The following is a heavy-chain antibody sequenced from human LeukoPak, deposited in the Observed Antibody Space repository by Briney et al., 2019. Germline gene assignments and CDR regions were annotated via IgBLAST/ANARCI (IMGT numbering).Heavy chain of an antibody. Sequence: PSETLSLTCTVSGGSISSYYWSWIRQPAGKRLEGIGRIYTSGSTNYKPTLKTRVTMSVDTSKNQFSLKLSSVTAADTAVYYCARVSGLWSADYYYYMDVWGKGTTVTVSS. CDR2: IYTSGST. CDR1: GGSISSYY. V-gene: IGHV4-4*07. J-gene: IGHJ6*03. CDR3: ARVSGLWSADYYYYMDV. D-gene: IGHD5-18*01.